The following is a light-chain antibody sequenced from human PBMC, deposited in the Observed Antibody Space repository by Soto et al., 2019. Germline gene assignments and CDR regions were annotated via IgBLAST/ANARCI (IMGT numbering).Light chain of an antibody. CDR3: SSYTSSTTRG. J-gene: IGLJ1*01. CDR1: SSDVGDYNY. Sequence: QSVLTQPASVSGSPGQSITISCTGTSSDVGDYNYVSWYQQHPVNAPKLMIYDVSNRPSGVSNRFSGSKSGSTASLTISGLQAEDEADYYCSSYTSSTTRGFGTGTKLTVL. V-gene: IGLV2-14*01. CDR2: DVS.